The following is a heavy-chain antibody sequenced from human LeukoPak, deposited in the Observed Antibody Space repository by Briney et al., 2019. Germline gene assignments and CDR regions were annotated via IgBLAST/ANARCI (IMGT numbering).Heavy chain of an antibody. J-gene: IGHJ5*02. D-gene: IGHD2-2*01. CDR2: ISGGGGNT. CDR3: AKSLGYCSSTSCYNWFDP. CDR1: GFTFSSYA. V-gene: IGHV3-23*01. Sequence: PGGSLRLSCAASGFTFSSYAMSWVRQAPGKGLEWVSTISGGGGNTYYADSVKGRFTISRDNSKNILYLQLNSLRAEDTAFYYCAKSLGYCSSTSCYNWFDPWGQGTLVTVSS.